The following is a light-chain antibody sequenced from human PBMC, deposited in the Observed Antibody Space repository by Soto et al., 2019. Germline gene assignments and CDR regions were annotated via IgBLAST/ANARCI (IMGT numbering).Light chain of an antibody. V-gene: IGKV1-5*03. J-gene: IGKJ1*01. CDR3: QHYNSYPWT. CDR1: QSISSW. CDR2: KAS. Sequence: DIQMTQSPSTLSTSVGDRVTITSRASQSISSWLAWYQQKPGKAPKLLIYKASSLESGVPSRFSGSGSGTEFTLTISSLQPDDFATYYCQHYNSYPWTFGQGTKVEIK.